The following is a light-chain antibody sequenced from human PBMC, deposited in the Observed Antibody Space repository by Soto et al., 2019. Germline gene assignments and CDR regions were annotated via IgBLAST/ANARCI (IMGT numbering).Light chain of an antibody. CDR3: QQYGSSGT. CDR1: QSVSSSY. J-gene: IGKJ1*01. Sequence: EIVLTQAPGTLSLSPGERATLSCRASQSVSSSYLAWYQQKPGQAPRLLIYGASSRATGIPDRFSGSGSGTGFTLTISRLEPEDVAVYYCQQYGSSGTFGQGTKVEIK. V-gene: IGKV3-20*01. CDR2: GAS.